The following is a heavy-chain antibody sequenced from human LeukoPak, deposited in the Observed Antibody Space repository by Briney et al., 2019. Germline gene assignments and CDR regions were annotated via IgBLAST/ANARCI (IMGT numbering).Heavy chain of an antibody. CDR3: ARVYYSNSYDYWYFDL. Sequence: SSETLSLTCTVSGGSINSRSDYWGWIRQPPGKGLEWIGSLYYSGTTYYNPSLKSRVTISVDTSKNQFSLKLSSVTAADTAVYYCARVYYSNSYDYWYFDLWGRGTLVTVSS. CDR2: LYYSGTT. V-gene: IGHV4-39*07. CDR1: GGSINSRSDY. J-gene: IGHJ2*01. D-gene: IGHD6-13*01.